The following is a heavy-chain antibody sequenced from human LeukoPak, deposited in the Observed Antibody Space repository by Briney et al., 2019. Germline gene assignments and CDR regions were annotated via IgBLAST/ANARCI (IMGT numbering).Heavy chain of an antibody. Sequence: ASVKVSCKASGYTFTSYDINWVRQATGQALEWMGWMNPNSGNTGYAQKFQGRVTMTRNTSISTAYMELSSLRSEDTVVYYCARGWYYYDSSGYYYYFDYWGQGTLVTVSS. J-gene: IGHJ4*02. CDR1: GYTFTSYD. V-gene: IGHV1-8*01. D-gene: IGHD3-22*01. CDR3: ARGWYYYDSSGYYYYFDY. CDR2: MNPNSGNT.